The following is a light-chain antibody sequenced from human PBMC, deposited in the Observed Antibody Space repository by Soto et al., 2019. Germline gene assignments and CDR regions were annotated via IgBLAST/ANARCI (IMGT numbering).Light chain of an antibody. Sequence: EIVLTQSPGTLSLSPGERATLSCRASQSVSSSYLAWYQQKPGQAPRLLIYGTSGRATGIPDRFSGSGSGTDFTLTVSSLEPDDFAVYYCQQYGSSPPVTFGQGTRLEIK. CDR3: QQYGSSPPVT. J-gene: IGKJ5*01. CDR1: QSVSSSY. CDR2: GTS. V-gene: IGKV3-20*01.